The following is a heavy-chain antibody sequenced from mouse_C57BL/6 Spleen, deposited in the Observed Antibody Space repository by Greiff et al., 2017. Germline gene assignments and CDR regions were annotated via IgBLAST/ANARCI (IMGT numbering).Heavy chain of an antibody. Sequence: QVQLKESGPELVKPGASVKISCKASGYAFSSSWMNWVKQRPGKGLEWIGRIYPGDGDTNYNGKFKGKATLTADKSSSTAYMQLSSLTSEDSAVYFCARSYGSSYDAMDYWGQGTSVTVSS. CDR2: IYPGDGDT. J-gene: IGHJ4*01. CDR1: GYAFSSSW. CDR3: ARSYGSSYDAMDY. V-gene: IGHV1-82*01. D-gene: IGHD1-1*01.